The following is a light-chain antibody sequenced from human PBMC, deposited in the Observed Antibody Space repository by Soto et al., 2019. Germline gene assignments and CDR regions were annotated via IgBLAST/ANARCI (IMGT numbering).Light chain of an antibody. J-gene: IGKJ1*01. CDR2: KAS. V-gene: IGKV1-5*03. CDR3: QHYNSYPEA. Sequence: DIQMTQSPSTLSGSVGDRVTITCRASQTISSWLAWYQQKPGKAPKLLIYKASTLKSGVPSRFSGSGSGKEFPLTISSLQPDDFATYYCQHYNSYPEAFGQGTKVELK. CDR1: QTISSW.